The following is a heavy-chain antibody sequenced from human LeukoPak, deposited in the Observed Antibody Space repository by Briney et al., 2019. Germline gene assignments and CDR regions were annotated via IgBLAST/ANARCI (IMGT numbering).Heavy chain of an antibody. CDR1: GFTFSNYS. J-gene: IGHJ4*02. CDR3: AKAPYRASSGLVDY. CDR2: ISGSGGTT. V-gene: IGHV3-23*01. Sequence: GGSLRLSCATSGFTFSNYSVSWVRQAPGKGLEWVSSISGSGGTTYYADSVKGRFTISRDNYKKTLYLQMNSLRAADTDVYYCAKAPYRASSGLVDYWGQGTLVTVSS. D-gene: IGHD5-12*01.